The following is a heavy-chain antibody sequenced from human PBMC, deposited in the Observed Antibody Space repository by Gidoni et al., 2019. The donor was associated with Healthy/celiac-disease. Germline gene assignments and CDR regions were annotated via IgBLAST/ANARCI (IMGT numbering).Heavy chain of an antibody. J-gene: IGHJ4*02. CDR2: IYYSGST. CDR1: GGSISSYY. Sequence: QVQLQESGPGLVKPSETLSLTCTVSGGSISSYYWGWIRQPPGKGLEWIGYIYYSGSTSYNPSLESRVTISVDTSKNQFSLKLSSVTAADTAVYYCARRGSPRSIAVAGFDYWGQGTLVTVSS. CDR3: ARRGSPRSIAVAGFDY. D-gene: IGHD6-19*01. V-gene: IGHV4-59*01.